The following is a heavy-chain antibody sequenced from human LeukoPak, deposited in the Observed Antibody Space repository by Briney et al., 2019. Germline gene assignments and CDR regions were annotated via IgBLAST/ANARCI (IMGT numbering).Heavy chain of an antibody. V-gene: IGHV4-34*01. CDR2: INQTGKTNYNPSLT. J-gene: IGHJ6*03. D-gene: IGHD3-3*01. Sequence: SEILSLTCAVDGGSFSGFYWTWIRQTPGKGLEWIGEINQTGKTNYNPSLTDYNPSLKSRVTISVDSSKNQLSLKVNSVTAADTGVYYCERVRHDPLEYGYYMDVWGKGTTVTVSS. CDR1: GGSFSGFY. CDR3: ERVRHDPLEYGYYMDV.